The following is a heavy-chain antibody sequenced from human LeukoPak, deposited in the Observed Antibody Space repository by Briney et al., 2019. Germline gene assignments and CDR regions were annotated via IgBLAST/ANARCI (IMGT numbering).Heavy chain of an antibody. CDR2: IYHSGST. Sequence: SQTLSLTCTVSGGSISSGGYYWSWIRQPPGKGLEWIGYIYHSGSTYYNPSLKSRVTISVDRSKNQFSLKLSSVTAADTAVYYCARSFGCGGDCHLPQYAFDIWGQGTMVTVSS. CDR3: ARSFGCGGDCHLPQYAFDI. CDR1: GGSISSGGYY. J-gene: IGHJ3*02. V-gene: IGHV4-30-2*01. D-gene: IGHD2-21*01.